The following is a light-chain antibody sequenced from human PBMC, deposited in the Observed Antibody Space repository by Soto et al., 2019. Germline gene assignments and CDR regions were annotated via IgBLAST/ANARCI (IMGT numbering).Light chain of an antibody. Sequence: QSALTQPPSVSGSPGQSGAISCTGTRRDIGAYNRGSWYQQPPGTAPKLMIYDVNNRPSGVPDRFSGSKSGNTASLTISGLQADDEADYYCSSFTSSNTYVFGTGTKVTAL. J-gene: IGLJ1*01. CDR3: SSFTSSNTYV. CDR1: RRDIGAYNR. V-gene: IGLV2-18*02. CDR2: DVN.